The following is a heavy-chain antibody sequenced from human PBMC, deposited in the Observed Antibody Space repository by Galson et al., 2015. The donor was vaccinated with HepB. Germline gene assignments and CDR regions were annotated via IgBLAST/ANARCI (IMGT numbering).Heavy chain of an antibody. V-gene: IGHV3-33*01. D-gene: IGHD6-13*01. CDR2: LWYDGNNK. CDR3: ARESIAAAVNGWFDP. CDR1: RFTFRSYP. J-gene: IGHJ5*02. Sequence: SMRPSCAAARFTFRSYPIHYVRQAPLNALDKMAVLWYDGNNKYYADSVDGRFTISRDNSKNTLYLQMNHLTGEDTAVYYCARESIAAAVNGWFDPWGQGTLVTVSS.